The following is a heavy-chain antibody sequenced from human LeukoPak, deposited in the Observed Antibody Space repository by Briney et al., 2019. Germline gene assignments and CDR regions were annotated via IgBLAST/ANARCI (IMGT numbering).Heavy chain of an antibody. D-gene: IGHD3-3*01. V-gene: IGHV4-34*01. CDR1: GGSFSVFY. Sequence: SETLSLTCAVDGGSFSVFYWTWIRQTPGKGLEWIGEINLTANTNYNPSLTDYTPSLKSRVTISVDPSQNHLSLNLRSVTAADTGVYCCARVRHHPLEYGYYMDVWGKGTTVTVSS. CDR3: ARVRHHPLEYGYYMDV. J-gene: IGHJ6*03. CDR2: INLTANT.